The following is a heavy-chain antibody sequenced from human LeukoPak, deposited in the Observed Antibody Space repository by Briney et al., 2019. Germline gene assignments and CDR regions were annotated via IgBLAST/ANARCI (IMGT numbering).Heavy chain of an antibody. Sequence: SETLSLTCTVSGYSISSGYYWSWIRQPAGKGLEWIGRIYTSGSTNYNPSLKSRVTMSVDTSKNQFSLKLNSLTAADTAVYYCARDPGYYGSETWGQETMVTASS. J-gene: IGHJ3*01. CDR3: ARDPGYYGSET. CDR2: IYTSGST. CDR1: GYSISSGYY. D-gene: IGHD3-10*01. V-gene: IGHV4-4*07.